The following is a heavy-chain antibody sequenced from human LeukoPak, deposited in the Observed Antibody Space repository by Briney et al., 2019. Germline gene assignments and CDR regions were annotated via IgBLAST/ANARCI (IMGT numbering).Heavy chain of an antibody. CDR1: GYTFTSYG. J-gene: IGHJ5*02. V-gene: IGHV1-18*01. CDR2: ISAYNGNT. D-gene: IGHD2-2*02. Sequence: GASVKVSCKASGYTFTSYGISWVRQAPGQGLEWMGWISAYNGNTNYAQKLQGRVTMTTDTSTSTAYMELSSLRSEDTAVYYCARVGFGCSSTSCYRGGLNWFDPWGQGTLVTISS. CDR3: ARVGFGCSSTSCYRGGLNWFDP.